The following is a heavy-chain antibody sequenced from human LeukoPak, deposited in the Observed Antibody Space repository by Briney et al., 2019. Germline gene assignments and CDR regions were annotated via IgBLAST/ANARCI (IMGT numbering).Heavy chain of an antibody. CDR1: GFTLSNYW. D-gene: IGHD6-19*01. Sequence: GGSLRLSCAASGFTLSNYWMHWVRQAPGKGLVWVSRLSSDGSSTNYADSVKGRFTISRDNAKNTLHLQMNSLRAEDTAVYYCARAGYSSGWYYFDNWGQGILVTVSS. J-gene: IGHJ4*02. V-gene: IGHV3-74*01. CDR2: LSSDGSST. CDR3: ARAGYSSGWYYFDN.